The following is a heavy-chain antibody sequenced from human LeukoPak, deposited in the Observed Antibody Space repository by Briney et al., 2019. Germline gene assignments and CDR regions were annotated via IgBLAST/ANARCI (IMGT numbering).Heavy chain of an antibody. J-gene: IGHJ6*04. CDR3: ARENYGSGSYRDYYYGMDV. CDR2: ISIRSSYI. Sequence: GGSLRPSHAASGFTFSSNSMDSVRQAPGDWLEWVSSISIRSSYIYYAGSVKGRFTISRDNAKNSLYLQMNSLRAEDTAVYYCARENYGSGSYRDYYYGMDVWGKGTTVTVSS. CDR1: GFTFSSNS. D-gene: IGHD3-10*01. V-gene: IGHV3-21*01.